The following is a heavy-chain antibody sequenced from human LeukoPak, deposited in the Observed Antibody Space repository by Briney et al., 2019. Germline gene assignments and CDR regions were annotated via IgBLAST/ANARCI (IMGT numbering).Heavy chain of an antibody. CDR1: GVSISTYS. CDR3: ARVYRQPMVTI. V-gene: IGHV4-59*01. Sequence: SETLSLTCTVSGVSISTYSWSWIRQPPGKGLEWIGYISYSGSTSYNPSLKSRVTISVDTSKNQFSLKLSSVTAADTAVYYCARVYRQPMVTIWGQGTLVTVSS. J-gene: IGHJ4*02. CDR2: ISYSGST. D-gene: IGHD2-21*02.